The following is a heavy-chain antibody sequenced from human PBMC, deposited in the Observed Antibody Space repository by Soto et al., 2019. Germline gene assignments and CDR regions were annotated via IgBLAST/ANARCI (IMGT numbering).Heavy chain of an antibody. D-gene: IGHD2-15*01. J-gene: IGHJ4*02. V-gene: IGHV1-18*01. Sequence: ASVKVSCKASGYTFTNYGISWIRQAPGQGLEWMGLLSVLNPNTHYAQKFQGRLTMTRDTSTTTAYLELRSLRSDDTAIYCCARERGKFYETSSYARSGGFDSWGQGTLVTVSS. CDR2: LSVLNPNT. CDR3: ARERGKFYETSSYARSGGFDS. CDR1: GYTFTNYG.